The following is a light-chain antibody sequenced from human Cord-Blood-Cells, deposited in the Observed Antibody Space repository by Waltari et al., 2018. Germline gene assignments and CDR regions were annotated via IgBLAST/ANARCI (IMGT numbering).Light chain of an antibody. V-gene: IGLV2-14*01. Sequence: QSALTQPASVSGSPGQSITISCTGTSSDVGGYNYVSWYQQHQGKAPKLMIYDVSNRPSGVANRFSGPKSGNTASLTISGLQSEDEADYYCSSYTSSSTPYVFGTGTKVTVL. CDR1: SSDVGGYNY. J-gene: IGLJ1*01. CDR3: SSYTSSSTPYV. CDR2: DVS.